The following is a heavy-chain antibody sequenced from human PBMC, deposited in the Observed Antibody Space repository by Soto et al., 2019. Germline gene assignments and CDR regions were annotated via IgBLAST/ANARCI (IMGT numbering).Heavy chain of an antibody. CDR3: KPSFLLGEEY. CDR1: RSTFNSAV. J-gene: IGHJ4*02. D-gene: IGHD1-26*01. Sequence: EVQLVESGGGLVKPGGSLRLSCAASRSTFNSAVMNWVRQAPGKGLEWVGRIKSKTDGGTTDYAAPVKGRFTFSRDDSKNTVYLQMNSLKPEDTAFYYCKPSFLLGEEYWGQGTLVTVSA. CDR2: IKSKTDGGTT. V-gene: IGHV3-15*07.